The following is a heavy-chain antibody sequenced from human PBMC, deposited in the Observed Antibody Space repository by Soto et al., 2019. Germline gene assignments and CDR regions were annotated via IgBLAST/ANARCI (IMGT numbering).Heavy chain of an antibody. Sequence: PSETLSLTCTVSGGSISSGGYYWSWIRQPPGKGLERIGFIYYSGSTNYNPSLKSRVTISVDTSKNQFSLKLSSVTAADTAVYYCARVANTPDLYYYYYYGMDVWGQGTTVTVSS. CDR2: IYYSGST. CDR3: ARVANTPDLYYYYYYGMDV. J-gene: IGHJ6*02. CDR1: GGSISSGGYY. V-gene: IGHV4-61*08. D-gene: IGHD3-16*01.